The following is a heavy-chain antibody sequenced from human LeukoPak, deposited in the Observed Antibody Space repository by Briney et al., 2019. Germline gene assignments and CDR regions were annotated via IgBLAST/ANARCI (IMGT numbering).Heavy chain of an antibody. CDR1: GGSISSYY. V-gene: IGHV4-59*12. CDR3: ARGGVGATTYDY. CDR2: IYYSGST. Sequence: SETLSLTCTVSGGSISSYYWSWIRQPPGKGLEWIGYIYYSGSTNYNPSLKSRVTMSVDTSKNQFFLKLSSVTAADTAVYYCARGGVGATTYDYWGQGTLVTVSS. D-gene: IGHD1-26*01. J-gene: IGHJ4*02.